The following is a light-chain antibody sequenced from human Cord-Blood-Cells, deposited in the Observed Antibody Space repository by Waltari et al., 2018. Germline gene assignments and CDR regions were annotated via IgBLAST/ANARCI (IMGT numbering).Light chain of an antibody. CDR1: QSVLYSSNNKNY. CDR3: QQYYSTPFT. CDR2: WAS. Sequence: DIVMTQSPDSLAVSLGARATITCKSSQSVLYSSNNKNYLAWYQQKPGQPPKLLIYWASTRESGVPDRFSGSGSGTDFTLTISSLQAEDVAVYYCQQYYSTPFTFGPGTKVDIK. V-gene: IGKV4-1*01. J-gene: IGKJ3*01.